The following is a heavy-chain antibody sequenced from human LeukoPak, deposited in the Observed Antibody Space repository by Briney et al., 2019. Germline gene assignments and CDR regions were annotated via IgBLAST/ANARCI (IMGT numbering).Heavy chain of an antibody. J-gene: IGHJ4*02. V-gene: IGHV3-43*01. CDR1: GFTFDDYT. CDR3: AKGKNTGSYLSHVDY. Sequence: GGSLRLSCAASGFTFDDYTMHWVRQAPGKGLEWVSLITWDGGSTYYADSVKGRFTISRDNSKNSPYLQMNSLRTEDTALYYCAKGKNTGSYLSHVDYWGQGTLVTVSS. D-gene: IGHD3-10*01. CDR2: ITWDGGST.